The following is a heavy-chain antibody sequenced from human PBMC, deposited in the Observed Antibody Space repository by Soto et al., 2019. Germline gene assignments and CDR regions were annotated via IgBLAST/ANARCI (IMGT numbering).Heavy chain of an antibody. CDR2: ISYDGSNK. V-gene: IGHV3-30-3*01. J-gene: IGHJ3*02. Sequence: GGSLRLSCAASGFTFSSYAMHWVRQAPGKGLEWVAVISYDGSNKYYADSVKGRFTISRDNSKNTLYLQMNSLRAEDTAVYYCARDGGGLYSSGPDAFDIWGQGTMVTVSS. CDR1: GFTFSSYA. CDR3: ARDGGGLYSSGPDAFDI. D-gene: IGHD6-19*01.